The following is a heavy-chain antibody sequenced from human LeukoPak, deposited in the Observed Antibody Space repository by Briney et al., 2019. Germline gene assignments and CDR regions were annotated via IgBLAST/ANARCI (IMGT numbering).Heavy chain of an antibody. CDR1: GFTFSDYS. CDR3: AREPSGWYVDY. J-gene: IGHJ4*02. Sequence: PGGSLRLSCAASGFTFSDYSMNWVRQAPGKGLEWVSYISGSSNYINYADSVKGRFTISRDNAKTSVYLQMNSLRDEDTAVYYCAREPSGWYVDYWGQGTLVTVSS. CDR2: ISGSSNYI. D-gene: IGHD6-19*01. V-gene: IGHV3-21*01.